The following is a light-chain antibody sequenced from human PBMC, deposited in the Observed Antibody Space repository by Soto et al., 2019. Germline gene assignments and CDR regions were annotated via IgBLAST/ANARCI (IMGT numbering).Light chain of an antibody. CDR3: HQRYNWLS. J-gene: IGKJ4*01. V-gene: IGKV3-11*01. CDR1: QTVSSN. Sequence: IVLTQSPATLSLSPGERATLSCRARQTVSSNLSWYQHKPGQAPRLLIYGASKRATGIPARFSGSGSGTDFTLTISSLEPEDSAVYYCHQRYNWLSFGGGTKLEIK. CDR2: GAS.